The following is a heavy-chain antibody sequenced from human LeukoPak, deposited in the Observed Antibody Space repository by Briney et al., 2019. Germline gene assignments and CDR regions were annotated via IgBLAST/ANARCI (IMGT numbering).Heavy chain of an antibody. CDR3: ARDLVGATGGGAY. Sequence: ASVKVSCKASGYTFTAYSMHWVRQAPGQGLEWMGWINPNSGGTNYAQKFQGRVTMTRDTSITTAYMELSRLRSDDTAVYYCARDLVGATGGGAYWGQGTLVTVSS. D-gene: IGHD1-26*01. CDR1: GYTFTAYS. J-gene: IGHJ4*02. V-gene: IGHV1-2*02. CDR2: INPNSGGT.